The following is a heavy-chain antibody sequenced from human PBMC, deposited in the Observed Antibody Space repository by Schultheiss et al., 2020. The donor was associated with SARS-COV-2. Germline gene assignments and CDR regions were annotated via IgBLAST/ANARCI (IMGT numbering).Heavy chain of an antibody. V-gene: IGHV1-2*02. J-gene: IGHJ4*02. CDR1: GYTFTGYY. D-gene: IGHD2-21*01. CDR2: INPNSGGT. CDR3: ARDADGIAD. Sequence: ASVKVSCKASGYTFTGYYMHWVRQAPGQGLEWMGWINPNSGGTNYAQKFQGRVTMTRNTSISTAYMELSSLRSEDTAVYYCARDADGIADWGQGTLVTVSS.